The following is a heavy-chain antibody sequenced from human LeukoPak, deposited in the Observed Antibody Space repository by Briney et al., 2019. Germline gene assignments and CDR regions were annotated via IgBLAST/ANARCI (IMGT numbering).Heavy chain of an antibody. J-gene: IGHJ4*02. D-gene: IGHD4-17*01. CDR3: AGDRPPYTPTVTTDY. Sequence: ASVKVSCKASGYTFTGYYMHWVRQAPGQGLEWMGWINPNSGGTNYAQKFQGRVTMTRDTSISTAYMELSRLRSDDTAVYYCAGDRPPYTPTVTTDYWGQGTLVTVSS. CDR1: GYTFTGYY. V-gene: IGHV1-2*02. CDR2: INPNSGGT.